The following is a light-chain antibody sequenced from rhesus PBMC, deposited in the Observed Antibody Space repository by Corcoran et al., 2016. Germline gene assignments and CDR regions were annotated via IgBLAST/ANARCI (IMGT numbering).Light chain of an antibody. CDR1: QSLLYSSNNKNY. J-gene: IGKJ2*01. CDR3: QQYYSSPYS. CDR2: WAS. Sequence: DIVMTQSPDSLAVSLGERVTINCKSSQSLLYSSNNKNYLAWYQQKPGQCPKLLVYWASTRDTGVPNRVSGSGSGTDCTLTISGLQAEDVAVYYCQQYYSSPYSFDQGTKVEIK. V-gene: IGKV4-1*01.